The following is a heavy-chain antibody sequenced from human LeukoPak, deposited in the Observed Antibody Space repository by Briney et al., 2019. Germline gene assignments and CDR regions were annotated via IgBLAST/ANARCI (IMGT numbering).Heavy chain of an antibody. CDR2: TYYRSKWYN. J-gene: IGHJ6*03. Sequence: SQTLSLTCAISGDSVSSNSAAWNWIRQSPSRGLEWLGRTYYRSKWYNDYAVSVKSRITINPDTSKNQFSLQLNSVTPEDTAVYYCARVNSGGTPFDRYSSGWYPRSVYYYYYMDVWGKGTTVTISS. CDR3: ARVNSGGTPFDRYSSGWYPRSVYYYYYMDV. CDR1: GDSVSSNSAA. V-gene: IGHV6-1*01. D-gene: IGHD6-19*01.